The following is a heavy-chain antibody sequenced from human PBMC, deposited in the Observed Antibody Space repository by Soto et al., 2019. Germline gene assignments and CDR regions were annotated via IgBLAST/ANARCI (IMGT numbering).Heavy chain of an antibody. V-gene: IGHV3-23*01. D-gene: IGHD4-17*01. Sequence: EVQLLESGGGLVQPGGSLRLSCAASGFTVSSYAMNWVRQAPGKGLEWVSAISGSGVITYYADSVKGRFTISRDNTKNTLYLQMNSPRAADTAVYYSAKVARRTPATKVRDWGQGTLVTVSS. CDR2: ISGSGVIT. CDR3: AKVARRTPATKVRD. CDR1: GFTVSSYA. J-gene: IGHJ4*02.